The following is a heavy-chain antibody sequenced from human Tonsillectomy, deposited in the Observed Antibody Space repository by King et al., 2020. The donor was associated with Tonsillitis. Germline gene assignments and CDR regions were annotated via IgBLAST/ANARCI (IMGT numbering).Heavy chain of an antibody. CDR2: IYYTGST. J-gene: IGHJ3*02. V-gene: IGHV4-59*01. Sequence: QLQESGPGLVKPSETLSLTCTVSGVSISSFYWSWIRQPPGKGLEWIGYIYYTGSTNHNPSLKSRVTISVDTSKNQFSLKLNSVTAADTAVYYCARDLREYHDSSDAFYIWGQGTMVTVSS. CDR1: GVSISSFY. D-gene: IGHD3-22*01. CDR3: ARDLREYHDSSDAFYI.